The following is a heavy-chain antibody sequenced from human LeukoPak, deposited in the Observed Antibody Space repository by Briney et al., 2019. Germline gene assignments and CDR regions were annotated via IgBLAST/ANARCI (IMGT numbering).Heavy chain of an antibody. D-gene: IGHD3-10*01. CDR3: ATSQADYRGSGSYYSYDY. Sequence: ASVKVSCTPSGYTFTGYYVHWVRQAPGQGIEWMGGIIPIFGTANYAQKFQGRVTITADESTSTAYMELSSLRFEDTAVYYCATSQADYRGSGSYYSYDYWGQGTLVTVSS. CDR2: IIPIFGTA. V-gene: IGHV1-69*13. J-gene: IGHJ4*02. CDR1: GYTFTGYY.